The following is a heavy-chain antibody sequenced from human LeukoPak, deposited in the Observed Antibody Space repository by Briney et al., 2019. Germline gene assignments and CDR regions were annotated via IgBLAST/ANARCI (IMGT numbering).Heavy chain of an antibody. CDR2: IDPGNSDT. D-gene: IGHD5-12*01. Sequence: GESLKISCKGSGYSFTTYWIARVRQMPGEGLEWMGIIDPGNSDTRYSPSFQGQVTISADKSISTAYLQWSSLEASDTAMYYCARHIAATGPDYWGQGTLVTVSS. CDR1: GYSFTTYW. J-gene: IGHJ4*02. CDR3: ARHIAATGPDY. V-gene: IGHV5-51*01.